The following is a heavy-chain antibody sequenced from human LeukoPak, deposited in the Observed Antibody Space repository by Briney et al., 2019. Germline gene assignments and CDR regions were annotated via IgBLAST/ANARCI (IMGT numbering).Heavy chain of an antibody. J-gene: IGHJ5*02. V-gene: IGHV1-46*01. CDR3: ASESPYCGGDCYSGWFDP. D-gene: IGHD2-21*02. CDR2: INPSGGST. CDR1: GYTFTSYY. Sequence: ASVKVSCEASGYTFTSYYMHWVRQAPGQGLEWMGIINPSGGSTSYAQKFQGRVTMTRDTSTSTVYMELSSLRSEDTAVYYCASESPYCGGDCYSGWFDPWGQGTLVTVSS.